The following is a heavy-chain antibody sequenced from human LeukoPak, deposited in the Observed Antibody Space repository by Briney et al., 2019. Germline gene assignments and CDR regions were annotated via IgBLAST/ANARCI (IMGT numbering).Heavy chain of an antibody. J-gene: IGHJ4*02. CDR2: INHSGST. Sequence: PSETLSLTCAVYGGSFSGYYWSWIRQPPGKGLEWIGEINHSGSTNYNPSLKSRVTISVDTSKNQFSLKLSSVTAADTAVYYCASDSGSCLLENWGQGTLVTVSS. V-gene: IGHV4-34*01. CDR1: GGSFSGYY. CDR3: ASDSGSCLLEN. D-gene: IGHD2-15*01.